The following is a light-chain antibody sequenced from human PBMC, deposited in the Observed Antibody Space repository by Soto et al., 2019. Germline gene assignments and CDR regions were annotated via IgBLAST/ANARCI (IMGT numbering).Light chain of an antibody. Sequence: DLPMTQSPSSLSASVGDRVTITCRASQSVNTYLNWYQQKPGTAPKLLIYTASTLQSGVPPRFSGSGSGTDFTLTISSLQPEDFATYYCQQSYRNPRTFGPGTKVEIK. V-gene: IGKV1-39*01. J-gene: IGKJ3*01. CDR3: QQSYRNPRT. CDR2: TAS. CDR1: QSVNTY.